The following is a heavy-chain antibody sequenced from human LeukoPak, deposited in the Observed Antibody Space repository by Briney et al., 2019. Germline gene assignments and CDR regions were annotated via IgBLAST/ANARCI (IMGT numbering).Heavy chain of an antibody. J-gene: IGHJ4*02. CDR3: ARGLIEMATKD. V-gene: IGHV1-69*05. D-gene: IGHD5-24*01. Sequence: SVKVSCKASGYTFTSYGISWVRQAPGQGLEWMGGIIPIFGTANYAQKFQGRVTITTDESTSTAYMELSSLRSEDTAVYYCARGLIEMATKDWGQGTLVTVSS. CDR2: IIPIFGTA. CDR1: GYTFTSYG.